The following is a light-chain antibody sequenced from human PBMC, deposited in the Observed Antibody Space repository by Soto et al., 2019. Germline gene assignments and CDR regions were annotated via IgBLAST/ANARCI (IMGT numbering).Light chain of an antibody. CDR3: ASYGGRDDTI. CDR2: AVT. V-gene: IGLV2-8*01. CDR1: TSDVGGYIS. Sequence: QSALTQPASVSGSPGQSVTISCTGTTSDVGGYISVSWYQQHPGKAPKLMIYAVTDRTSGVPDRFSGSKSGNTASLTVSGLQAEDEADYYCASYGGRDDTIFGGGTKVTVL. J-gene: IGLJ2*01.